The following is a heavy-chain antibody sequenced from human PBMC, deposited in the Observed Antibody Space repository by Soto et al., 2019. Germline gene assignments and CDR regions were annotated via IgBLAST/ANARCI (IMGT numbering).Heavy chain of an antibody. Sequence: WETLSLTCTVSGGSISSSSYYWGWIRQPPGKGLEWIGSIYYSGSTYYNPSLKSRVTISVDTSKNQFSLKLSSVTAADTAVYYCARQGAAYDFWSGYYTAGNYYYGMDVWGQGTTVPVSS. J-gene: IGHJ6*02. CDR2: IYYSGST. CDR1: GGSISSSSYY. CDR3: ARQGAAYDFWSGYYTAGNYYYGMDV. V-gene: IGHV4-39*01. D-gene: IGHD3-3*01.